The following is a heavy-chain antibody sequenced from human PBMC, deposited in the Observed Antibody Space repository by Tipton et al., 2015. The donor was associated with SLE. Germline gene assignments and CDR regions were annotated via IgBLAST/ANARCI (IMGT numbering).Heavy chain of an antibody. V-gene: IGHV4-34*01. D-gene: IGHD3-22*01. Sequence: TLSLTCAVYGGSFSGYYWSWIRQPSGKGLEWIGEINHSGSTNYNPSLKSRVTISVDTSKNQFSLKLSSVTAADTAVYYCARGPSMIVVENAFDIWGQGTMVTVSS. CDR1: GGSFSGYY. J-gene: IGHJ3*02. CDR2: INHSGST. CDR3: ARGPSMIVVENAFDI.